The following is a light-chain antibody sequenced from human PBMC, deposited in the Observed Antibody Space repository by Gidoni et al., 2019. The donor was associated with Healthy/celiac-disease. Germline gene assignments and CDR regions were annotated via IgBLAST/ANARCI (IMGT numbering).Light chain of an antibody. V-gene: IGKV3-20*01. Sequence: EIVFTQSPGTLSLSPGERATLSCRASQSVSSSSLAWYQQKPGQAPRLLIYGASSRATGIPDRFSGSGSGTDFTLTISRLEPEDFAVYYCQQYGSSPWTFGQGTKVEIK. CDR3: QQYGSSPWT. CDR1: QSVSSSS. J-gene: IGKJ1*01. CDR2: GAS.